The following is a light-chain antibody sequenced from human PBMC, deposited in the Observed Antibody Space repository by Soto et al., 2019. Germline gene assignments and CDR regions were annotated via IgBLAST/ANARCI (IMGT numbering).Light chain of an antibody. J-gene: IGKJ2*01. Sequence: EIVLTQSPATLSLSPGERATLSCRASQSVSSYLAWYQQKPGQAPRLLIYDASNRATGIPARFSGSGSGTDFTLTIRSLEPEDFAVYYCQQRSNWSPYTFGRGTKLEIK. V-gene: IGKV3-11*01. CDR2: DAS. CDR3: QQRSNWSPYT. CDR1: QSVSSY.